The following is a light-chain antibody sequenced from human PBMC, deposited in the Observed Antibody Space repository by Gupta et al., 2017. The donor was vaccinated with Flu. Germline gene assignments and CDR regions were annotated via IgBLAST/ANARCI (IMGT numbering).Light chain of an antibody. Sequence: QSALTQPASVSGSPGQSITISCTGTSSDVGGSNYVSWYQQHPGKAPKLMIYDVSNRPSGVSSRFSGSKSGNTASLTISGLEAEDETDDYCSSYTSSNTFYVFGTGTKVTVI. CDR1: SSDVGGSNY. J-gene: IGLJ1*01. CDR2: DVS. V-gene: IGLV2-14*01. CDR3: SSYTSSNTFYV.